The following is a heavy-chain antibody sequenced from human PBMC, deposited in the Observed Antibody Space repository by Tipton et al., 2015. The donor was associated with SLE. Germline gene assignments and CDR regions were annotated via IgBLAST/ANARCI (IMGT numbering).Heavy chain of an antibody. CDR3: AREPPSSGYFDF. CDR1: GYRFTTFG. CDR2: ISTYRNHT. Sequence: QSGAEVKKPGASVKVSCKASGYRFTTFGISWVRHAPGQGLEWMGWISTYRNHTSYAQNFQGRLTMTTDTSTATAYMELSSLRSEDTAVYYCAREPPSSGYFDFWGQGTLVTVSS. D-gene: IGHD6-19*01. V-gene: IGHV1-18*01. J-gene: IGHJ4*02.